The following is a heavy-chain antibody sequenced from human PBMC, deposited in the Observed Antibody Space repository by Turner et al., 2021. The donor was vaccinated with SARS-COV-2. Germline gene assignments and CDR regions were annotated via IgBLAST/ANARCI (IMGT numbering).Heavy chain of an antibody. D-gene: IGHD3-10*01. CDR2: IYSGGST. Sequence: EVQLFESGGGLVQPGGSLRLSCAASGFTVSSNYMSWVRQAPGKGLGWVSVIYSGGSTYYADSVKGRFTISRDNSKNTLYLQMNSLGAEDTAVYFCGKVRGVTHNIDYWGQGTLVTVSS. CDR1: GFTVSSNY. V-gene: IGHV3-66*01. CDR3: GKVRGVTHNIDY. J-gene: IGHJ4*02.